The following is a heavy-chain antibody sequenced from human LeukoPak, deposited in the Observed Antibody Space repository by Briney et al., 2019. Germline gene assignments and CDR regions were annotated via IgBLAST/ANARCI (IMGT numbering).Heavy chain of an antibody. CDR3: AKKTSYCAGDCYPYYSDH. J-gene: IGHJ4*02. V-gene: IGHV3-23*01. Sequence: TGGSLRLSCATSGFAFSSYTMGWVRQAPGKGLEWVSAITGSGGSTYYADSVKGRFTISRDNSKNTLYLQMNSLRADDTAVYYCAKKTSYCAGDCYPYYSDHWGQGTLVTVSS. CDR2: ITGSGGST. CDR1: GFAFSSYT. D-gene: IGHD2-21*02.